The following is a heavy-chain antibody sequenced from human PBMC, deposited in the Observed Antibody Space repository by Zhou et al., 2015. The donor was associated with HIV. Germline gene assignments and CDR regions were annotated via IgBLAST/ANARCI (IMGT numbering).Heavy chain of an antibody. Sequence: QVQLVQSGAEVKKPGSSVKVSCKASGGTFSSYAISWVRQAPGQGLEWMGGIIPIFGTANYAQKFQGRVTITADESTSTAYMELSSLRSEDTAVYYCARGYLYCSGGSCYYNYYYMDVWGKGTTVTVSS. J-gene: IGHJ6*03. D-gene: IGHD2-15*01. V-gene: IGHV1-69*01. CDR1: GGTFSSYA. CDR3: ARGYLYCSGGSCYYNYYYMDV. CDR2: IIPIFGTA.